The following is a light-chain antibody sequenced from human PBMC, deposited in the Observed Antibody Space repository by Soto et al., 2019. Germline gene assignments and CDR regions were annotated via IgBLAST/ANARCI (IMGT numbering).Light chain of an antibody. CDR3: VLYLGSGTSV. V-gene: IGLV8-61*01. CDR1: SGSVSTSYY. CDR2: STN. J-gene: IGLJ3*02. Sequence: QAVVTQEPSFSVSPGRTVTLTCGLSSGSVSTSYYPSWYQQTPGQAPRTLIYSTNTRSSGVPDRFSGSILGNKAALTITGAQADDESDYYCVLYLGSGTSVFGGGTKLTVL.